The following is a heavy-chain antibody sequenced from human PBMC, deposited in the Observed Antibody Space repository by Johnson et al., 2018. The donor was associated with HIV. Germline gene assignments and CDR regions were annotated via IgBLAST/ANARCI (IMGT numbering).Heavy chain of an antibody. V-gene: IGHV3-30*18. J-gene: IGHJ3*02. Sequence: QVLLVESGGGVVQPGRSLRLSCAASGFTFSSYGMHWVRQAPGKGLEWVAVISYDGSDKYYADSVKGRFTISRDNSKNTLYLQMNSLRAEDTAVYYCAKKLGVGGGSNKAFDIWGQGTMVTVSS. D-gene: IGHD2-15*01. CDR3: AKKLGVGGGSNKAFDI. CDR1: GFTFSSYG. CDR2: ISYDGSDK.